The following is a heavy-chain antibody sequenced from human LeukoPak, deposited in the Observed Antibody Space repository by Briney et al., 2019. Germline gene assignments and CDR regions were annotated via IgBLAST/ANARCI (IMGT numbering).Heavy chain of an antibody. Sequence: ASVKVSCKASGYTFTGYYMHWVRQAPGQGLEWMGWINPNSGGTNYAQKFQGRVTMTRDTSTSTVYMELSSLRSEDTAVYYCARDPKILLWFGELPTVGGYMDVWGKGTTVTISS. D-gene: IGHD3-10*01. CDR3: ARDPKILLWFGELPTVGGYMDV. V-gene: IGHV1-2*02. J-gene: IGHJ6*03. CDR2: INPNSGGT. CDR1: GYTFTGYY.